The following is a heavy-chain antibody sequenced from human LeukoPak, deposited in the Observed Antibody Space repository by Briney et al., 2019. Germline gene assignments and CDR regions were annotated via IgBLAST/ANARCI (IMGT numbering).Heavy chain of an antibody. CDR1: GDSVSSNTAG. Sequence: SQTLLLTCAISGDSVSSNTAGWSWMRQSPSRGLEWLGRTYYRSKWYNDDAGSVKSRITINADTAKNQFSLQLNSVTPEDTALYYCARGGLVRGTINSLIGFDLWGQGIMVTVSS. V-gene: IGHV6-1*01. D-gene: IGHD3-10*01. J-gene: IGHJ3*01. CDR3: ARGGLVRGTINSLIGFDL. CDR2: TYYRSKWYN.